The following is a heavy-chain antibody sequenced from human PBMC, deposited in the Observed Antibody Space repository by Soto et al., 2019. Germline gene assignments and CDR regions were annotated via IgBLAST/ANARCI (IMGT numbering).Heavy chain of an antibody. CDR1: GFTFSNAW. D-gene: IGHD6-13*01. J-gene: IGHJ4*02. V-gene: IGHV3-15*01. CDR3: TTAAGYSSSWYLDY. Sequence: GGSLRLSCAASGFTFSNAWMSWVRQAPGKGLEWVGRMKSKTDGGTTDYAAPVKGRFTISRDDSKNTLYLQMNSLKTEDTAVYYCTTAAGYSSSWYLDYWGQGTLVTVSS. CDR2: MKSKTDGGTT.